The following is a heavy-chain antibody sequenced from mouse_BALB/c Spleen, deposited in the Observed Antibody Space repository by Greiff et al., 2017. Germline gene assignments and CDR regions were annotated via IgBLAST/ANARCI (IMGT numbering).Heavy chain of an antibody. D-gene: IGHD2-14*01. Sequence: QVQLQQSGAELVRPGSSVKISCKASGYAFSSYWMNWVKQRPGQGLEWIGQIYPGDGDTNYNGKFKGKATLTADKSSSTAYMQLSSLTSEDSAVYCCARGEAYYRNYYAMDYWGQGTSVTVSS. CDR1: GYAFSSYW. V-gene: IGHV1-80*01. CDR3: ARGEAYYRNYYAMDY. J-gene: IGHJ4*01. CDR2: IYPGDGDT.